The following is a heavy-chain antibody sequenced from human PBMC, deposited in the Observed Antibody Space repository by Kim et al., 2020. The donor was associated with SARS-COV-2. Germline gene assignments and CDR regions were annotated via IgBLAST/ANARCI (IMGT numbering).Heavy chain of an antibody. CDR2: IYYSGTT. J-gene: IGHJ6*02. D-gene: IGHD5-12*01. CDR3: ARGPSRVATTLYYYYCGMDV. V-gene: IGHV4-59*01. Sequence: SETLSLTCTVSGGSISSYCWSWLRQPPGKGLEWIGYIYYSGTTNYNPSLKSRVTISVDTSKNQFSLKLSSVTAADTAVYYFARGPSRVATTLYYYYCGMDVWGQGTTVTVSS. CDR1: GGSISSYC.